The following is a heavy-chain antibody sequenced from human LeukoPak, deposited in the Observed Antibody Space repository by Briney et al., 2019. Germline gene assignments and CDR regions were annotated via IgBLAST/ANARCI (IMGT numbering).Heavy chain of an antibody. D-gene: IGHD3-10*02. CDR1: GGSFSGYY. Sequence: PSETLSLTCAVYGGSFSGYYWSWIRQPPGKGLEWIGEINHSGITNYNPSLKSRVSISVDTSKNQFSLKMTSLTAADTAIYYCARFRGDGDYNVNHWGQGALVTVSS. CDR2: INHSGIT. J-gene: IGHJ5*02. V-gene: IGHV4-34*01. CDR3: ARFRGDGDYNVNH.